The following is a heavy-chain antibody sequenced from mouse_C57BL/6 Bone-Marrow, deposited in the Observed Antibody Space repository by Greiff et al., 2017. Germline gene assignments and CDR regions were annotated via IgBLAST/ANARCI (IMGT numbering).Heavy chain of an antibody. D-gene: IGHD1-1*01. CDR3: ATRGYYYGSSSYWYFDV. Sequence: EVQLQESGPSLVRPSQTLSLTCTVTGFSINSDCYWIWIRQFPGNKLEYIGYTFYSGITYYNPSLESRTYITRDTSKNQFSLKLSSVTTEDTATYYCATRGYYYGSSSYWYFDVWGTGTTVTVSS. V-gene: IGHV3-3*01. J-gene: IGHJ1*03. CDR1: GFSINSDCY. CDR2: TFYSGIT.